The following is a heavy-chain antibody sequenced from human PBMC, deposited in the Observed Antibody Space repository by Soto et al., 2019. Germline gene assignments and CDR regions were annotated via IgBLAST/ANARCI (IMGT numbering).Heavy chain of an antibody. CDR1: GFTFSSYS. Sequence: GGSLRLSCAASGFTFSSYSMNWVRQAPGKGLEWVSSISSSSSYIYYADSVKGRFTISRDNAKNSLYLQMNSLRAEDTAVYYCARNWDKWLLPLPPIYWGQGTLVTVSS. D-gene: IGHD3-22*01. J-gene: IGHJ4*02. V-gene: IGHV3-21*01. CDR3: ARNWDKWLLPLPPIY. CDR2: ISSSSSYI.